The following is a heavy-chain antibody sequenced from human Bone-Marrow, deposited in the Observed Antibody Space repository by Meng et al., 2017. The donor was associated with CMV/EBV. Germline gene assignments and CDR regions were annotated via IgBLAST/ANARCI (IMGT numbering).Heavy chain of an antibody. D-gene: IGHD6-13*01. J-gene: IGHJ4*02. CDR1: GGSTSSRSYY. V-gene: IGHV4-39*07. Sequence: SETLSPTCTVAGGSTSSRSYYWGWIRQPPGKGLEWNGRIYYSGSTYYNPSLKSRVTISVDTSKNQFYLKAGAVTAADSAVDYWARKIAAAGSIDWGQGTLVTVSS. CDR2: IYYSGST. CDR3: ARKIAAAGSID.